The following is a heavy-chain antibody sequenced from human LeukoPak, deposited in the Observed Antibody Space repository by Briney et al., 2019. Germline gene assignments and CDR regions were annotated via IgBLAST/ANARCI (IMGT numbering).Heavy chain of an antibody. CDR1: GFTVSSNY. J-gene: IGHJ6*04. CDR2: IYSGGST. V-gene: IGHV3-53*01. D-gene: IGHD2-8*01. CDR3: AREAAALYEPQFGYGMDV. Sequence: GGSLRLSCAASGFTVSSNYMSWVRQAPGKGLEWVSVIYSGGSTYYADSVKGRFTISRDNSKNTLYLQMNSLRAEDTAVYYCAREAAALYEPQFGYGMDVWGKGTTVTVSS.